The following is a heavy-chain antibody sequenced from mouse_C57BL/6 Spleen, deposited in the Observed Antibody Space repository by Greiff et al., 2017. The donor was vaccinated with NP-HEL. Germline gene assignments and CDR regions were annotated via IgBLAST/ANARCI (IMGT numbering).Heavy chain of an antibody. J-gene: IGHJ4*01. CDR1: GSTFTDYY. D-gene: IGHD3-1*01. Sequence: EVPLQQSGPVLVKPGASVKMSCKASGSTFTDYYMNWVKQSHGKSLEWIGVINPYNGGTSYNQKFKGKATLTVDKASSTAYIELNSLTSEDSAVYYCARSGNYHAMDFWGQGTSVTVSS. CDR2: INPYNGGT. V-gene: IGHV1-19*01. CDR3: ARSGNYHAMDF.